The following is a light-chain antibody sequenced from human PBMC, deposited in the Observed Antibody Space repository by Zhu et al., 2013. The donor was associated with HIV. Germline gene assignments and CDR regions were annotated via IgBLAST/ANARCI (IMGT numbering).Light chain of an antibody. CDR1: QIFSSN. Sequence: DIVLTQSPATVSVSPGERATVSCRASQIFSSNLAWYQQKPGQAPRLLIHRGSTRATGIPSRFSGSGSDKEFTLTISDLQSEDSAVYYCQQYNKWPWTFGQGTKVEIK. J-gene: IGKJ1*01. CDR3: QQYNKWPWT. V-gene: IGKV3-15*01. CDR2: RGS.